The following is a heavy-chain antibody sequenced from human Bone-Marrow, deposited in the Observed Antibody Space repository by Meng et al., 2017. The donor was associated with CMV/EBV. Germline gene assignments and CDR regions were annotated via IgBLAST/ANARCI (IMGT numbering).Heavy chain of an antibody. CDR2: VSSSGDIT. Sequence: CAASGLTFSSYAMNWVRQAPGKGLEWVADVSSSGDITYYADSVKGRFTISRDNSKNTVYLQMNSLRAEDTAVYYCHLGTLGSGPSDYWGQGTLVTVSS. V-gene: IGHV3-23*01. D-gene: IGHD3-10*01. J-gene: IGHJ4*02. CDR3: HLGTLGSGPSDY. CDR1: GLTFSSYA.